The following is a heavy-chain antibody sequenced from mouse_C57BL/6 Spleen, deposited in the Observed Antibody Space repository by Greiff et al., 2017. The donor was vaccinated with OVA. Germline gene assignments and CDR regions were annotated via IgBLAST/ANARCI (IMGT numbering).Heavy chain of an antibody. D-gene: IGHD1-1*01. V-gene: IGHV1-52*01. CDR1: GYTFTSYW. CDR3: ARGNLRYYFDY. Sequence: QVQLKQPGAELVRPGSSVKLSCKASGYTFTSYWMHWVKQRPIQGLEWIGNIDPSDSETHYNQKFKDKATLTVDKSSSTAYMQLSSLTSEDSAVYYCARGNLRYYFDYWGQGTTLTVSS. CDR2: IDPSDSET. J-gene: IGHJ2*01.